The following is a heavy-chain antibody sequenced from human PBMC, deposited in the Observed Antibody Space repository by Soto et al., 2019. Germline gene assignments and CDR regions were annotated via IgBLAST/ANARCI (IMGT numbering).Heavy chain of an antibody. CDR1: GGSFSGYY. D-gene: IGHD3-22*01. CDR2: INHSGST. CDR3: ARGGTSGYYWRSWVDP. J-gene: IGHJ5*02. Sequence: QVQLQQWAAGLLKPSETLSLTCAVYGGSFSGYYWSWIRQPPGKGLEWIGEINHSGSTNYNPSLNSRITISVDTSKNPFALKLGFVAVADAAVYYCARGGTSGYYWRSWVDPWGQGSLVTVSA. V-gene: IGHV4-34*01.